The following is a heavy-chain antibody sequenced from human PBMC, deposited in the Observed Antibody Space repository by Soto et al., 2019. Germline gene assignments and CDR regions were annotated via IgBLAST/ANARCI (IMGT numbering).Heavy chain of an antibody. V-gene: IGHV1-69*12. Sequence: QVQLVQSGAEVKKPGSSVTVSCKASGGTFGNSALSWVRQAPGQGLEWMGGIMPIFPTPDYAQKFQGRVTITADESTSTAYMELTSLRSEDTAVYYCARDKDRQQLGGNYYYGIDVWGQGTTVTVSS. CDR3: ARDKDRQQLGGNYYYGIDV. CDR1: GGTFGNSA. J-gene: IGHJ6*02. CDR2: IMPIFPTP. D-gene: IGHD3-3*02.